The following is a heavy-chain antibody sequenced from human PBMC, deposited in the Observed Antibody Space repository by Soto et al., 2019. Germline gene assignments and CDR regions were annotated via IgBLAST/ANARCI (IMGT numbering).Heavy chain of an antibody. Sequence: PSETLSLTCEVSGYSISSGHYRGCIRQPPVKGLVRSGRIYHTGTTYYNPSLEIRVTISVDTSKNQFSLRVRSVTAADTAVYYCSRLSISGYYYWFDAWGQGTLVTVSS. D-gene: IGHD3-22*01. CDR2: IYHTGTT. CDR1: GYSISSGHY. J-gene: IGHJ5*02. V-gene: IGHV4-38-2*01. CDR3: SRLSISGYYYWFDA.